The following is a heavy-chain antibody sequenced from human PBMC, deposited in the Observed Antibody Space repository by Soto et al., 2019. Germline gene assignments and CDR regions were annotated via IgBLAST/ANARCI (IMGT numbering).Heavy chain of an antibody. J-gene: IGHJ1*01. V-gene: IGHV4-39*01. CDR1: GGSISSSSYY. D-gene: IGHD3-22*01. Sequence: SETLSLTCTVSGGSISSSSYYWGRIRQPPGKGLEWIGSIYYSGSTYYNPSLKSRVTISVDTSKNQFSLKLSSVTAADTAVYYCARRDTGYYYDSSGYYPSTFQHWGQGTLVTVSS. CDR3: ARRDTGYYYDSSGYYPSTFQH. CDR2: IYYSGST.